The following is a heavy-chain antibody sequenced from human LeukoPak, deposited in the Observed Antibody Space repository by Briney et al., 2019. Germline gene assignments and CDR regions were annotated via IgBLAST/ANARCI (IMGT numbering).Heavy chain of an antibody. CDR3: ASLYGDYLDY. D-gene: IGHD4-17*01. V-gene: IGHV4-38-2*01. Sequence: SETLSLTCAVSGYSISSGYYWGWIRQPPGKGLEWIGSIYHSGSTYYNPSLKSRVTISVGTSKNQFSLKLSSVTAAGTAVYYCASLYGDYLDYWGQGTLVTVSS. CDR1: GYSISSGYY. CDR2: IYHSGST. J-gene: IGHJ4*02.